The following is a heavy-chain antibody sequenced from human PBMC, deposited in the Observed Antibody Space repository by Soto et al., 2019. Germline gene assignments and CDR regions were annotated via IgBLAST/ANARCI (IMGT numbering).Heavy chain of an antibody. Sequence: EVQLVESGGGLVQPGGSLRLSCAASGFTFSTYWMHWVRQPPGKGLVWVSRINNAGSNTAYEDSVKGRFTISRDNAQSTLYLQMNSLRAEDTAVYYCARDPLIGTTDYGLDVWGQGTTVSVSS. J-gene: IGHJ6*02. CDR1: GFTFSTYW. CDR2: INNAGSNT. CDR3: ARDPLIGTTDYGLDV. V-gene: IGHV3-74*01. D-gene: IGHD1-7*01.